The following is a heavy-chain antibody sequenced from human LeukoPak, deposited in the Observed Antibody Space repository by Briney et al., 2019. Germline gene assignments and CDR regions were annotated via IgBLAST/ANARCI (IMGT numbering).Heavy chain of an antibody. V-gene: IGHV3-74*01. CDR3: TRSDSDQIDY. CDR1: GFIVSDSY. Sequence: GGSLRLSCAASGFIVSDSYMSWVRQAPGKGLVWVSRINSDGSSTTYADSVKGRFTISRDNAKNTLYLQMNSLRAEDTALYYCTRSDSDQIDYWGQGTLVSVSS. D-gene: IGHD1-26*01. CDR2: INSDGSST. J-gene: IGHJ4*02.